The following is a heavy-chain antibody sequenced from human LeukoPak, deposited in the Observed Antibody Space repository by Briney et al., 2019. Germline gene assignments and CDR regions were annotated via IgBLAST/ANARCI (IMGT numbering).Heavy chain of an antibody. J-gene: IGHJ4*02. Sequence: PGGSLRLSCAASGFTFNSYSMNWVRQAPGKGLEWVSSISSSSSYIYYADSMEGRFTISRDNAKNSLYLQMNSLRAEDTAVYYCARDPSYGYCTNGVCYHFDYWGQGTLVTVSS. D-gene: IGHD2-8*01. CDR3: ARDPSYGYCTNGVCYHFDY. CDR2: ISSSSSYI. V-gene: IGHV3-21*01. CDR1: GFTFNSYS.